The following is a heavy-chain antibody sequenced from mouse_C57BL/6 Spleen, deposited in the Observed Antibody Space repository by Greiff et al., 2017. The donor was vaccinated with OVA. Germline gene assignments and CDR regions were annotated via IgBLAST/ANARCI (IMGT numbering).Heavy chain of an antibody. CDR1: GYTFTSYW. CDR3: ARSSPYGNSHYYAMDY. CDR2: IDPNSGGT. D-gene: IGHD2-1*01. J-gene: IGHJ4*01. Sequence: QVQLQQPGAELVKPGASVKLSCKASGYTFTSYWMHWVKQRPGRVLEWIGRIDPNSGGTKYNEKFKSKATLTVDKPSSTAYMQLSSLTSEDSAVYSGARSSPYGNSHYYAMDYWGQGTSVTVSS. V-gene: IGHV1-72*01.